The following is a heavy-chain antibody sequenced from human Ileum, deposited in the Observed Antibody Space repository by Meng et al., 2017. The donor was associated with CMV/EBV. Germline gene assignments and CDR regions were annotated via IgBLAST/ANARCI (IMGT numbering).Heavy chain of an antibody. V-gene: IGHV3-73*01. CDR1: GFTFSGSP. CDR3: TRPQYYYDSSDSDS. D-gene: IGHD3-22*01. J-gene: IGHJ4*02. CDR2: IKTKFNSYET. Sequence: SGFTFSGSPMHWVRQASGKGLEWVGRIKTKFNSYETAYAASVKGRFTISRDDSKNTAYLQLNSLKTEDTAVYYCTRPQYYYDSSDSDSWGQGTLVTVSS.